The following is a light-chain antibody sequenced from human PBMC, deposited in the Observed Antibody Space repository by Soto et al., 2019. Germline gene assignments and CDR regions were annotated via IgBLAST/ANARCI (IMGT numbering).Light chain of an antibody. CDR1: ISDVGGYNY. Sequence: QSALTQPPSASGSPGQSITISCTGTISDVGGYNYVSWYQQHPGKAPKLMIFDVSNRPSGVSNRFSGSKSGYTASLTISGLQAEDEADYYCSSYTSSSTYVFGTGTKVTVL. V-gene: IGLV2-14*03. CDR3: SSYTSSSTYV. CDR2: DVS. J-gene: IGLJ1*01.